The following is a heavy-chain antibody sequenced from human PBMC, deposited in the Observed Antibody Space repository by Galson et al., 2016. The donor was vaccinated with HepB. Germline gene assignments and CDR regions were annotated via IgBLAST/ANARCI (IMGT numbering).Heavy chain of an antibody. V-gene: IGHV4-59*01. Sequence: SETLSLTCTVSGRSISDDYWSWVRQSPGRGLEWIGYMSYTGSTKYNPSLKSRVTISRHTSGAQFSLELHSVTAADTAVYYCAKAETGSDEYTYGFYFFDHWSQGTLVTGS. CDR2: MSYTGST. J-gene: IGHJ4*02. D-gene: IGHD5-18*01. CDR1: GRSISDDY. CDR3: AKAETGSDEYTYGFYFFDH.